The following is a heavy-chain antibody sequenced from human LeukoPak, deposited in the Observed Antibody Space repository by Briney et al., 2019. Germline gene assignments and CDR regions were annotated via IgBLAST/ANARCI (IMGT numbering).Heavy chain of an antibody. D-gene: IGHD6-19*01. CDR2: IYYSGST. V-gene: IGHV4-61*01. CDR3: ARGYVEWLARIDY. CDR1: GGSVSSGSYY. Sequence: TSETLSLTCTVSGGSVSSGSYYWSWIRQPPGKGLEWIGYIYYSGSTNYNPSLKSRVTISVDTSKNQFSLKLSSVTAADTAVYYCARGYVEWLARIDYWGQGTLVTVSS. J-gene: IGHJ4*02.